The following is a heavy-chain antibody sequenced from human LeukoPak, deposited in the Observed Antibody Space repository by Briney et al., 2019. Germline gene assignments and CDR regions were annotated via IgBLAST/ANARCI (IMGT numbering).Heavy chain of an antibody. Sequence: GASVKVSCKASGYTFTSYYMHWVRQAPGQGLEWMGIINPSGGSTSYAQKFQGRVTMTRDTSTSTVYMELSSLRSEDTAVYYCARDSGGYYYDSSGYYAYGMDVWGQGTTITVSS. D-gene: IGHD3-22*01. V-gene: IGHV1-46*01. J-gene: IGHJ6*02. CDR1: GYTFTSYY. CDR3: ARDSGGYYYDSSGYYAYGMDV. CDR2: INPSGGST.